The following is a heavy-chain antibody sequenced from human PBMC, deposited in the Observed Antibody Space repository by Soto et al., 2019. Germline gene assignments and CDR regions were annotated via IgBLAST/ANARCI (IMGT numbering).Heavy chain of an antibody. J-gene: IGHJ4*02. Sequence: GGSLRLSCAASGFTFSSYGMHWVRQAPGKGLEWVAVISYDGSNKYYADSVKGRFTISRDNSKNTLYLQMNSLRAEDTAVYYCAKDSYYDFWSGYPEYWGQGTLVTVSS. V-gene: IGHV3-30*18. CDR2: ISYDGSNK. D-gene: IGHD3-3*01. CDR3: AKDSYYDFWSGYPEY. CDR1: GFTFSSYG.